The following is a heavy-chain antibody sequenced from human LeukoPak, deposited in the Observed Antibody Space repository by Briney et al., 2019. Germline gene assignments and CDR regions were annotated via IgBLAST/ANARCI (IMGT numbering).Heavy chain of an antibody. Sequence: SETLSLTCTVSGGSISSYYWSWIRQPPGKGLEWIGYIYHRGSTNYNPSLKSRVTISVDTSKNQFSLRLSSVPAADTAVYSCARVGSGYTFDYWGQGTLVTVSS. CDR2: IYHRGST. D-gene: IGHD3-22*01. V-gene: IGHV4-59*01. CDR1: GGSISSYY. J-gene: IGHJ4*02. CDR3: ARVGSGYTFDY.